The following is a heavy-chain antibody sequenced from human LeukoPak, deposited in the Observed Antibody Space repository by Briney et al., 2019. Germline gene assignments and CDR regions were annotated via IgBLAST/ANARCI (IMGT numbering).Heavy chain of an antibody. Sequence: ASVNVSCKASGYTFTSYAMHWVRQAPGQRLEWMGWINAGNGNTKYSQKFQGRVTITRDTSASTAYMELSSLRSEDTAVYYCARDKVLFYYYGMDVWGKGTAVTASS. CDR2: INAGNGNT. J-gene: IGHJ6*04. V-gene: IGHV1-3*01. CDR1: GYTFTSYA. CDR3: ARDKVLFYYYGMDV. D-gene: IGHD3-16*01.